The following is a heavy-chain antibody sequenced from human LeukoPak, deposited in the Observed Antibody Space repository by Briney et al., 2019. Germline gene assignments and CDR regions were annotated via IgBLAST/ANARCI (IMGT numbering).Heavy chain of an antibody. CDR2: IRSKTYGGTT. D-gene: IGHD6-19*01. CDR3: TREGGRYYFDY. CDR1: GFTFGDYP. J-gene: IGHJ4*02. V-gene: IGHV3-49*04. Sequence: SLRLSCTASGFTFGDYPMSWGRQAPGKGPEWVGFIRSKTYGGTTEYAASVKGRFTISRDDSKSIAYLHMDSLKTEDTALYYCTREGGRYYFDYWGQGTLVTVSS.